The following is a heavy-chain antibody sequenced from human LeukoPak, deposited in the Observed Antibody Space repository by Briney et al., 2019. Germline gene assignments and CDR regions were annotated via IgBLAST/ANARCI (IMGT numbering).Heavy chain of an antibody. CDR1: GYTFTSYD. CDR3: ARGRGSGHKENWFDP. V-gene: IGHV1-8*01. D-gene: IGHD6-19*01. CDR2: MNPNSGNT. J-gene: IGHJ5*02. Sequence: ASVKVSCKASGYTFTSYDINWVGQATGQGLEWMGRMNPNSGNTGYTQKFQGRVTMARNTSISTAYMELSSLRSEDTAVYYCARGRGSGHKENWFDPWGQGTLVTVSS.